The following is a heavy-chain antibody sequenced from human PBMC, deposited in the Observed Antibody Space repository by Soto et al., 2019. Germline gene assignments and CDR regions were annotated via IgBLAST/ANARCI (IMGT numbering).Heavy chain of an antibody. CDR1: GDTFINYS. J-gene: IGHJ6*02. Sequence: QVQLVQSAAEVKKPGSSVKISCKASGDTFINYSFSWMRQAPGQGLEWMGGIVPMSGGPNSAEKFHDRLTITADQSTGTVTMKLSRLTSADTAVYYCARVGIRLIPADLGGGYHFEGLDVWGQGTNVTV. CDR2: IVPMSGGP. V-gene: IGHV1-69*01. CDR3: ARVGIRLIPADLGGGYHFEGLDV. D-gene: IGHD2-2*01.